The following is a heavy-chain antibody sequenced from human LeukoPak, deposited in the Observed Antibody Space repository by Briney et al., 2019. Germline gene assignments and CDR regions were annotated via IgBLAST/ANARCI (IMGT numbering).Heavy chain of an antibody. CDR2: IKQDGSEK. CDR1: GFTFSSYW. CDR3: ARDPYSGSYGNYYYYFMDV. D-gene: IGHD1-26*01. V-gene: IGHV3-7*01. Sequence: PGGSLRLSCATSGFTFSSYWMNWVRQAPGKGLEWVANIKQDGSEKHYVDSVKGRFTISRDNAKNSLYLQMNSLRAEDTAVYYCARDPYSGSYGNYYYYFMDVWGKGTTVTISS. J-gene: IGHJ6*03.